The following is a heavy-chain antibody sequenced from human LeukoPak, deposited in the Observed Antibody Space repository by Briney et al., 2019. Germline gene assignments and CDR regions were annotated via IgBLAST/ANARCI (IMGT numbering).Heavy chain of an antibody. J-gene: IGHJ4*02. CDR2: INPSGGST. Sequence: ASVKVSCKASGYTFTSYYMHWVRQAPGQGLEWMGIINPSGGSTSYAQKFQGRVTMTRDTSMSTVYMELSSLRSEDTAVYYCARETITGYYYFDYWGQGTLVTVSP. CDR3: ARETITGYYYFDY. V-gene: IGHV1-46*01. CDR1: GYTFTSYY. D-gene: IGHD3-9*01.